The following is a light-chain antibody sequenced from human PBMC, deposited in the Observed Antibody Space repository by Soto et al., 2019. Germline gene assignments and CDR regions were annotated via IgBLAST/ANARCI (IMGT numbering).Light chain of an antibody. CDR2: AAS. V-gene: IGKV1-39*01. CDR1: QNINSY. J-gene: IGKJ2*01. CDR3: QQSYSTPLYT. Sequence: DIQMTQSPSSLSASVGDRVTITCRASQNINSYLNWYQQQPGKAPKLLIYAASSLQSGVPSRFSGSGSVTDFTLTISSLQPEDFATYYCQQSYSTPLYTFGQGTRLESK.